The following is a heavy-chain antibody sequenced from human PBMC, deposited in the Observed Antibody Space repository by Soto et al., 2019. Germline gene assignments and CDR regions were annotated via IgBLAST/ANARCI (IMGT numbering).Heavy chain of an antibody. D-gene: IGHD3-3*01. V-gene: IGHV4-38-2*01. J-gene: IGHJ5*02. CDR2: IYHSGST. Sequence: SETLSLTCAVSGYSISSGYYWGWIRQPPGKGLEWIGSIYHSGSTYYNPSLRSRVTISVDTSKNQFSLKLSSVTAADTAVYYCARARYDFWITGVVFDPWGQGTLVTVSS. CDR3: ARARYDFWITGVVFDP. CDR1: GYSISSGYY.